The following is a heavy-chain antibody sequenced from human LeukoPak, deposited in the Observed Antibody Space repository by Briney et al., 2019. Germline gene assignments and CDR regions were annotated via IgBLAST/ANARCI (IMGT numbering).Heavy chain of an antibody. CDR1: GFTFSSYA. D-gene: IGHD4-17*01. Sequence: GGSLRLSCAAPGFTFSSYAMSWVRQAPGKGLEWVSTISASGGSTFYADSVKGRFTISRDNSKSTLYLQMNSLRAEDTAVYYCAKPPTTVNSYFDYWGQGTLVTVSS. CDR2: ISASGGST. CDR3: AKPPTTVNSYFDY. V-gene: IGHV3-23*01. J-gene: IGHJ4*02.